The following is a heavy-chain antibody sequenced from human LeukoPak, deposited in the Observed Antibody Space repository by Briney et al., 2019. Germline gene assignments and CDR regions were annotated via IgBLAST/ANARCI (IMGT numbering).Heavy chain of an antibody. CDR2: ISYDGSNK. CDR3: ARAPRGSTDY. J-gene: IGHJ4*02. V-gene: IGHV3-30*04. Sequence: GGSLRLSCAASGFTFSSYAMHWVRQAPGKGLEWVAVISYDGSNKYYADSVKGRLTISRDNSKNTLYLQMNSLRAEDTAVYYCARAPRGSTDYWGQGTLVTVSS. D-gene: IGHD1-1*01. CDR1: GFTFSSYA.